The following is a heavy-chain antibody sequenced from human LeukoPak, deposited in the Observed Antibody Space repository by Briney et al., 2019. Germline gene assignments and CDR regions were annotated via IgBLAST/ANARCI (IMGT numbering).Heavy chain of an antibody. Sequence: SGGSLRHFCAASGFTFSTYGMHWVRQAQGKGLEWVALTWYDGSNKNYADSVKGRFTISRDNSKNTLYLQMNSLRGEDTAVYYCARGGLTIAEATTIWYLDYWGQGTLVTVSS. CDR1: GFTFSTYG. V-gene: IGHV3-33*01. D-gene: IGHD1-26*01. CDR2: TWYDGSNK. CDR3: ARGGLTIAEATTIWYLDY. J-gene: IGHJ4*02.